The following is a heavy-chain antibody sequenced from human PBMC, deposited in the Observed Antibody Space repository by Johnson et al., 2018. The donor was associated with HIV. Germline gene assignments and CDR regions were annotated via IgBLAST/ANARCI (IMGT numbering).Heavy chain of an antibody. CDR1: GFTFSSYW. CDR3: ARDRWIQLWSTGGAFDI. J-gene: IGHJ3*02. Sequence: QLVESGGGLVQPGGSLRLSCAASGFTFSSYWMSWVRQAPGKGLEWVANIKQDGSEKYYVDSVKGRFTISRDNAKNSLYLQMNSLRAEDTAVYYCARDRWIQLWSTGGAFDIWGQGTMVTVSS. D-gene: IGHD5-18*01. CDR2: IKQDGSEK. V-gene: IGHV3-7*01.